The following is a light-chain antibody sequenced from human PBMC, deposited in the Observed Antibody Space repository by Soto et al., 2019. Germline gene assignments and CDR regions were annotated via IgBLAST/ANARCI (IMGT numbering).Light chain of an antibody. CDR2: DAS. CDR3: QQYNSYSG. Sequence: DIQMTQSPSTLSASVGDRVTITCRASQRISSWLAWYQQKPGKAPKLLIYDASSLESGVPSRFSGSGSGTEFTLTISSLQPDDFATYYCQQYNSYSGFGPGTKVDIK. J-gene: IGKJ3*01. CDR1: QRISSW. V-gene: IGKV1-5*01.